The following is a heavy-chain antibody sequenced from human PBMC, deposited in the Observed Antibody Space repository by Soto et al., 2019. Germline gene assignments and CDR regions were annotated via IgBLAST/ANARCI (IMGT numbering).Heavy chain of an antibody. J-gene: IGHJ4*02. CDR3: ATKYYYDSSGYYAGEFDY. V-gene: IGHV1-58*01. CDR2: IVVGSGNT. CDR1: GLTFTSSA. Sequence: SVKVSCKASGLTFTSSAVQWVRQARGQRLEWIGWIVVGSGNTNYAQKFQERVTITRDMSTSTAYMELSSLRSEDTAVYYCATKYYYDSSGYYAGEFDYWGQGTLVTVS. D-gene: IGHD3-22*01.